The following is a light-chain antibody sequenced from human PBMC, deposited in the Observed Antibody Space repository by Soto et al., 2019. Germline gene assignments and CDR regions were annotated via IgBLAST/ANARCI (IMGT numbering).Light chain of an antibody. CDR3: PHRSNRRT. CDR1: QSVSSY. Sequence: EIVLTQSPATLSLSPGERATLSCRASQSVSSYLAWYQQKPGQAPRLLIYGASNRATGIPARFSGSGSGTDFALTISSLEPEDFAVYYCPHRSNRRTLGQGTKVDIK. V-gene: IGKV3-11*01. J-gene: IGKJ1*01. CDR2: GAS.